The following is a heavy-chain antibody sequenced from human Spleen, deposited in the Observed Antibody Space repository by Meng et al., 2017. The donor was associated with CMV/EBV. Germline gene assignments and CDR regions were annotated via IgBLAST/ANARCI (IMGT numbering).Heavy chain of an antibody. CDR3: ASASFLADFWSGYYRRYYGMDV. V-gene: IGHV1-69*02. CDR2: IIPILGIA. Sequence: SVKVSCKASGGTFSSYTISWVRQAPGQGPEWMGRIIPILGIANYAQKFQGRVTITADKSTSTAYMELSSLRSEDTAVYYCASASFLADFWSGYYRRYYGMDVWGQGTTVTVSS. CDR1: GGTFSSYT. J-gene: IGHJ6*02. D-gene: IGHD3-3*01.